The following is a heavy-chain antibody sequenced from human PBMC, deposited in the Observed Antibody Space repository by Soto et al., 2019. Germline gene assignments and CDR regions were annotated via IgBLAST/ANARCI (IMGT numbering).Heavy chain of an antibody. Sequence: PGGSLRLSCATSGFNFNNYAMSWVRQAPGERLEWVSFISSSGGTTYYADSVKCRFTISRDNSRNTVFLQMNTLGAEDTAIYYCATFRTVTGPGWGRASEYWGQGTRVTVSS. J-gene: IGHJ4*02. D-gene: IGHD6-19*01. CDR1: GFNFNNYA. CDR3: ATFRTVTGPGWGRASEY. V-gene: IGHV3-23*01. CDR2: ISSSGGTT.